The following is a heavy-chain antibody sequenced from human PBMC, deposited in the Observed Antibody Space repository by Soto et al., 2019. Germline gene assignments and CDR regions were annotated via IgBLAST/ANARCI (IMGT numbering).Heavy chain of an antibody. CDR1: GGSVTTSDYS. D-gene: IGHD6-13*01. CDR2: VYYSGST. Sequence: WETLSLTCTVSGGSVTTSDYSWGWIRQPPGKGLEWIGSVYYSGSTHYNPSLESRVTLSVDTSKSQFSLKLNSVTAADTAVYYCARQWGNWYWAFNVWGQGTMVTVSS. J-gene: IGHJ3*01. CDR3: ARQWGNWYWAFNV. V-gene: IGHV4-39*01.